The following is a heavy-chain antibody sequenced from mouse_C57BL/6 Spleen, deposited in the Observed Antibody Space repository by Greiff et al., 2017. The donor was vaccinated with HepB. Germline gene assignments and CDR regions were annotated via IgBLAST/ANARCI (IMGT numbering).Heavy chain of an antibody. CDR2: INPSTGGT. D-gene: IGHD2-3*01. V-gene: IGHV1-42*01. CDR1: GYSFTGYY. CDR3: ARGDGYYVAMDY. J-gene: IGHJ4*01. Sequence: VQLKQSGPELVKPGASVKISCKASGYSFTGYYMNWVKQSPEKSLEWIGEINPSTGGTTYNQKFKAKATLTVDKSSSTAYMQLKSLTSEDSAVYYCARGDGYYVAMDYWGQGTSVAVSS.